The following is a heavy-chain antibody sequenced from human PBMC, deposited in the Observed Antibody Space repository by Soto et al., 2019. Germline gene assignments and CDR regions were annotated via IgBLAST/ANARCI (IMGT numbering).Heavy chain of an antibody. D-gene: IGHD3-10*01. J-gene: IGHJ5*02. CDR2: IYSSGTT. CDR3: ARDVPRGVNWFEP. Sequence: PSETLSLTCTVSCGSIRNYYCTWILPPPGKGLEWIGNIYSSGTTKYNPSLKSRISVSVDTSKNQFSLKLSSVTAADTAVYYCARDVPRGVNWFEPWGQGTLVTSPQ. V-gene: IGHV4-59*01. CDR1: CGSIRNYY.